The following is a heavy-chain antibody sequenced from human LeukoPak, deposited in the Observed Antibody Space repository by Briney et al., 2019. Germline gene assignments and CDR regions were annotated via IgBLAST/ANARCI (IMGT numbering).Heavy chain of an antibody. CDR2: IYYRGRT. J-gene: IGHJ6*02. CDR3: AKDQYYYDSSGYYYYYYGMDV. V-gene: IGHV4-59*01. D-gene: IGHD3-22*01. CDR1: GGSISRYY. Sequence: PSETLSLTCTVSGGSISRYYWSWVRQPPGEGRGWIGYIYYRGRTNYDPSLKSRGTISVDTSKNQCSLKLSSVTAADRAVYYCAKDQYYYDSSGYYYYYYGMDVWGQGTTVTVSS.